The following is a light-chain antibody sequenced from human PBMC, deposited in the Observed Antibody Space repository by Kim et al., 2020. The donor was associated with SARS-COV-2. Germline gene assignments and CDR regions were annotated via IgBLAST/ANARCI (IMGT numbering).Light chain of an antibody. CDR1: QSVSST. J-gene: IGKJ4*01. V-gene: IGKV3-15*01. CDR3: QRYNNCPLT. Sequence: EIVMTQSPATLSVSPGERATLSCRASQSVSSTLAWYQQKTGQPPRLLISGASTRASGIPARFSASGSGTEFTLTISSLQSEDFAVYYCQRYNNCPLTFGGGTKMDIK. CDR2: GAS.